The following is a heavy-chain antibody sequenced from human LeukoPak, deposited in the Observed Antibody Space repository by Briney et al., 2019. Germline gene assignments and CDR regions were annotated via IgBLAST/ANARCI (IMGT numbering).Heavy chain of an antibody. V-gene: IGHV3-53*01. CDR2: IYSGGST. D-gene: IGHD3-22*01. J-gene: IGHJ4*02. CDR1: GFTFNNYA. Sequence: GGSLRLSCAASGFTFNNYAMHWVRQAPGKGLEWVSVIYSGGSTSSADSVKGRFTISRDNSKNTLYLQMNNLRAEDTAVYYCARSYYFDSSGFYDYWGQGNLVTVSS. CDR3: ARSYYFDSSGFYDY.